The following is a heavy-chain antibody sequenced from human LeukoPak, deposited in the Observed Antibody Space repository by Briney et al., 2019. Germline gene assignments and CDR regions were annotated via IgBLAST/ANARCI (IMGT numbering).Heavy chain of an antibody. D-gene: IGHD3-9*01. CDR2: IKQDGSEK. V-gene: IGHV3-7*01. Sequence: PGGSLRLSCAAPGFTFSMYWMSWVRQAPGKGLEWAANIKQDGSEKFYVGSVKGRFTISRDNAKNSLYLQMNSLRAEDTAVYYCARDPSYDILTGYKYAFDVWGQGTMVTVSS. CDR1: GFTFSMYW. CDR3: ARDPSYDILTGYKYAFDV. J-gene: IGHJ3*01.